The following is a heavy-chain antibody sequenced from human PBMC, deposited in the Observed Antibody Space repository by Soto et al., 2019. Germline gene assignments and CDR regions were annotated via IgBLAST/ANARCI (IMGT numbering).Heavy chain of an antibody. V-gene: IGHV1-46*01. J-gene: IGHJ5*02. Sequence: QVQLVQSGAEVKKPVASVKLSCKASGYSFSSYYLHWVRQAPGQGLEWMGIINPSDGSTTYAQKFQGRVTMTRDTFTRAVYMELSSLRSEDTAVYYCARNRYASSGYYNNYFDPWGQGTLVTVSS. CDR3: ARNRYASSGYYNNYFDP. D-gene: IGHD3-22*01. CDR1: GYSFSSYY. CDR2: INPSDGST.